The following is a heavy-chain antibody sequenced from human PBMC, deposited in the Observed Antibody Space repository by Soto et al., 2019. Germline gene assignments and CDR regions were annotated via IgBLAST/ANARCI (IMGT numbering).Heavy chain of an antibody. CDR3: ARGRTPSWSSYRFSYFDS. CDR1: GASISSAAYY. Sequence: SETLSLTCTVSGASISSAAYYWSWIRQRPGEGLEWIGFISYSGYTFQNPSLKSRLLLSVATSKNQFSLELSFVTAADTAVYYCARGRTPSWSSYRFSYFDSWGPGSLVTVSS. D-gene: IGHD3-16*02. V-gene: IGHV4-31*03. CDR2: ISYSGYT. J-gene: IGHJ4*01.